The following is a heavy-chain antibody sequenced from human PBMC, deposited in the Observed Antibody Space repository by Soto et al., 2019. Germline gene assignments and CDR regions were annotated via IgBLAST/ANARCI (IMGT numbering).Heavy chain of an antibody. CDR1: GGSFNGYY. V-gene: IGHV4-34*01. CDR2: VSHGEGT. Sequence: QVQLQQWGAGLLKPSETLSLTCAVYGGSFNGYYLSWIRQPPGKGLEWIGEVSHGEGTYYNPSLKSRGTISVDTSKNQFSLTLNSVTAADTAVYYCARGMDRAKTGYWGRGTLVTVSS. D-gene: IGHD5-18*01. J-gene: IGHJ4*02. CDR3: ARGMDRAKTGY.